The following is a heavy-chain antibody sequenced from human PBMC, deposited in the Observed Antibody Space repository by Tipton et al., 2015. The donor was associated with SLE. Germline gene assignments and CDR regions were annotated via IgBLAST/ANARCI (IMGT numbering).Heavy chain of an antibody. V-gene: IGHV3-21*01. CDR1: GFTFSSYS. Sequence: GSLRLSCAASGFTFSSYSMNWVRQAPGKGLEWVSSISSSSSYIYYADSVKGRFTISRDNAKNSLYLQMNSLRAEDTAVYYCARDTGPSPRQLTGAFDIWGQGTMVTVSS. CDR2: ISSSSSYI. D-gene: IGHD6-13*01. J-gene: IGHJ3*02. CDR3: ARDTGPSPRQLTGAFDI.